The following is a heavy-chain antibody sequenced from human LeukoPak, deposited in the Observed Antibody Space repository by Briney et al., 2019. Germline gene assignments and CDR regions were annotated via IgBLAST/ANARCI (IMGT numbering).Heavy chain of an antibody. CDR3: ARAKYYYGSGSYGYFDY. D-gene: IGHD3-10*01. CDR1: GGSITSHV. Sequence: SETLSLTCIVSGGSITSHVWSWIRQPPGKGLEWVGHMYYSGSTNYNPSLKSRVTISVDTSKNQFSLKLSSVTAADTAVYYCARAKYYYGSGSYGYFDYWGQGTLVTVSS. CDR2: MYYSGST. V-gene: IGHV4-59*11. J-gene: IGHJ4*02.